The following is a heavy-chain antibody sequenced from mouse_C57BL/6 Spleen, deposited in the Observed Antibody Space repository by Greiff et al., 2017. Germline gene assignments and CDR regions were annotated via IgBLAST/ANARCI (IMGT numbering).Heavy chain of an antibody. J-gene: IGHJ4*01. V-gene: IGHV1-50*01. CDR2: IDPSDSYT. D-gene: IGHD1-1*01. Sequence: QVQLQQPGAELVKPGASVKLSCKASGYTFTSYWMQWVKQRPGQGLEWIGEIDPSDSYTNYNQKFKGKATLTVDTSSSTAYMQLSSLTSEDSAVYYCARKDGYYYGSSYYAMDYWGQGTSVTVSS. CDR3: ARKDGYYYGSSYYAMDY. CDR1: GYTFTSYW.